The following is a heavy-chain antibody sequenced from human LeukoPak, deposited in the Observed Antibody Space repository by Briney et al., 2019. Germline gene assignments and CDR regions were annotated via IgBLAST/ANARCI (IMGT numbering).Heavy chain of an antibody. J-gene: IGHJ4*02. CDR1: GDSISLSFYY. CDR2: VYYSGTT. V-gene: IGHV4-39*07. CDR3: ARGTLYRGWSYYLDF. D-gene: IGHD6-19*01. Sequence: PSETLSLTCTVSGDSISLSFYYWGWIRQPPGKALEWIGSVYYSGTTSYNPSLKSRVTISVDMSKNHFSLRLRSVTAADTAMYYCARGTLYRGWSYYLDFWGQGSQVTVSS.